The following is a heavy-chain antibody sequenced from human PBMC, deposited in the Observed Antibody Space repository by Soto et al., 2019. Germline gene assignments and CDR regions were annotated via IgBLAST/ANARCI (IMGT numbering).Heavy chain of an antibody. CDR1: GVTFSSYS. V-gene: IGHV3-48*02. D-gene: IGHD3-22*01. CDR3: ARDKYFYDGSGPMESDYYYYGMDV. Sequence: GGSLRLSCTASGVTFSSYSMNWVRQAPGKGLEWVSYIFSSSNGIYYADSVKGRFTISRDNAKNALYLQMNSLRDEDTAVYYCARDKYFYDGSGPMESDYYYYGMDVWGQGTTVTVSS. CDR2: IFSSSNGI. J-gene: IGHJ6*02.